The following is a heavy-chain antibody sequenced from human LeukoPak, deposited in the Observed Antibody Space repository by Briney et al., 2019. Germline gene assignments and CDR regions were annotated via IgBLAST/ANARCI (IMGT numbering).Heavy chain of an antibody. CDR3: VRQENDYFDY. D-gene: IGHD2/OR15-2a*01. CDR1: GYRFITYW. J-gene: IGHJ4*02. Sequence: GESLKISCQGSGYRFITYWIGWVRQIPGKGLEWMAIIYPGDSDTRYSPSFQGQVTISADKSISTAYLQWSSLKASDTAMYYCVRQENDYFDYWGQGTLVTVSS. V-gene: IGHV5-51*01. CDR2: IYPGDSDT.